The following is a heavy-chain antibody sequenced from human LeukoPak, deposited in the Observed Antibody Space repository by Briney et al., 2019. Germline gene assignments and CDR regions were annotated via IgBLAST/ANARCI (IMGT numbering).Heavy chain of an antibody. Sequence: GASVKVSCKASGGTFSSYAISWVRQAPGQGLEWMGRIIPILGIANYAQKFQGRVTITADKSTSTAYMELSGLRSEDTAVYYCASPPENYYDSSGYYYYFDYWGQGTLVTVSS. CDR1: GGTFSSYA. J-gene: IGHJ4*02. D-gene: IGHD3-22*01. CDR2: IIPILGIA. CDR3: ASPPENYYDSSGYYYYFDY. V-gene: IGHV1-69*04.